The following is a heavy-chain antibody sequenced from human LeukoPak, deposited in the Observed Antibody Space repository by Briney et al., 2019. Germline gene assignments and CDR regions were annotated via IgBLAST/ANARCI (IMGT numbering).Heavy chain of an antibody. V-gene: IGHV4-39*01. Sequence: SETLSLTCTVSGGSISSGSFYWAWIRQPPGKDLEWIGNVYYSGSTFFNPSLKSRVTISVDTSNNRFSLKLSSVTASDTAVYYCARLEQDSGGLDPWGQGTLVTVSS. CDR1: GGSISSGSFY. CDR2: VYYSGST. D-gene: IGHD4/OR15-4a*01. J-gene: IGHJ5*02. CDR3: ARLEQDSGGLDP.